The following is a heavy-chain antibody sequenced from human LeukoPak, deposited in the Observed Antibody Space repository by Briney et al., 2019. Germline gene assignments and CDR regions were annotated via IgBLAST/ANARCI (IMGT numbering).Heavy chain of an antibody. CDR1: GYTFSRYG. J-gene: IGHJ4*02. CDR2: INAGNENT. Sequence: GASVKVSCKASGYTFSRYGMHWVRQAPGQRLEWMGWINAGNENTKYSQKFQGRVSITRDTSASTAYMELSSLTSEDTAVYYCARDLYGDYFDYWGQGNLVTVSS. D-gene: IGHD3-16*01. CDR3: ARDLYGDYFDY. V-gene: IGHV1-3*01.